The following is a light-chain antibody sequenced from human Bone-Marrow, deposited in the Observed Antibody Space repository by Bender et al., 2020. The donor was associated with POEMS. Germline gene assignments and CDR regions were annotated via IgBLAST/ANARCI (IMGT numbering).Light chain of an antibody. CDR2: RDS. J-gene: IGLJ2*01. CDR3: QVWDSTTL. CDR1: NIGSKN. Sequence: SYVLAQPPSVSAAPGQTARISCGGNNIGSKNVHWYQQKPGQAPLLVIFRDSNRPSGVPERFSGSNSGNTATLTLIRVQAGDEADYYCQVWDSTTLFGGGTKLTVL. V-gene: IGLV3-9*01.